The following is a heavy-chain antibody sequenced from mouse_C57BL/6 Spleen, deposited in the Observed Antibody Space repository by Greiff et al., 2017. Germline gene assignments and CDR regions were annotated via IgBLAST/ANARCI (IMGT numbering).Heavy chain of an antibody. CDR2: IYPSDSET. CDR3: ARGGSSSYYYAMDY. V-gene: IGHV1-61*01. CDR1: GYTFTSYW. Sequence: QVQLQQPGAELVRPGSSVKLSCKASGYTFTSYWMDWVKQRPGQGLEWIGNIYPSDSETHYTQKFKDKATLTVDKSSSTAYMQLSSLTSEDSAVYYCARGGSSSYYYAMDYWGQGTSVTVSS. J-gene: IGHJ4*01. D-gene: IGHD1-1*01.